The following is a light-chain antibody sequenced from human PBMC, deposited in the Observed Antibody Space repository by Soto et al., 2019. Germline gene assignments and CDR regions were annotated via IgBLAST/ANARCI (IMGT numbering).Light chain of an antibody. V-gene: IGKV3-15*01. J-gene: IGKJ4*01. CDR2: DAS. CDR1: QNIRSS. CDR3: QQYHNWPPVT. Sequence: EVVMTQSPASLSASPGYRFTLSCRASQNIRSSLAWYQQRPGQAPRLLIYDASTRATGIPARFSGRGSGTEFSLTISSLQSEDFAVYYCQQYHNWPPVTFGGGTKVDIK.